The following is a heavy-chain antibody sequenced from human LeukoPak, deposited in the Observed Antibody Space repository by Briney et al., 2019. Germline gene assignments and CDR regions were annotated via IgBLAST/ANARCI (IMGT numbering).Heavy chain of an antibody. CDR1: GFTFSSYG. CDR3: AREWYYFDY. Sequence: GGSLILSCAASGFTFSSYGMNWVRQAPGKGLEWVSYISSSSRTIYYADSVKGRFTISRDNAKNSVYLQMNSLRDEDTAVYYCAREWYYFDYWGQGTLVTVSS. D-gene: IGHD2-15*01. J-gene: IGHJ4*02. CDR2: ISSSSRTI. V-gene: IGHV3-48*02.